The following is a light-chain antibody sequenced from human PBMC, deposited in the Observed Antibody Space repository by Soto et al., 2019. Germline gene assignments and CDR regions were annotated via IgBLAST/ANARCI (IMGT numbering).Light chain of an antibody. V-gene: IGLV1-44*01. CDR2: TND. CDR3: AAWDDTLNGPI. CDR1: SSNIGSNT. Sequence: VLTRPPSASEANGERVSISCSVRSSNIGSNTVKWYQQLPGTAPRLLIYTNDQRPSGVPDRFSGSKSGTSASLAISGLQSEDEADYFCAAWDDTLNGPIFGAGSKVTVL. J-gene: IGLJ2*01.